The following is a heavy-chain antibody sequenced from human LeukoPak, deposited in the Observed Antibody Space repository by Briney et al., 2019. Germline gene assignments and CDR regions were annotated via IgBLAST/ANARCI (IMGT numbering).Heavy chain of an antibody. D-gene: IGHD6-13*01. V-gene: IGHV1-69*13. CDR2: IIPIFGTA. Sequence: ASVKVSCKASGGTFSSHAISWVRQAPGQGLEWMGGIIPIFGTANYAQKFQGRVTITADESTSTAYMELSSLRSEDTAVYYCAREAYSYYFDYWGQGTLVTVSS. CDR3: AREAYSYYFDY. J-gene: IGHJ4*02. CDR1: GGTFSSHA.